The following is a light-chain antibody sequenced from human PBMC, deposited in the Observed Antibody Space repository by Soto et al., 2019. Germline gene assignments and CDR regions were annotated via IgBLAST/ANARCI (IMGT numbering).Light chain of an antibody. CDR3: PVCDDSRAGRV. CDR2: GQN. Sequence: QSVLTQPPSASGTPGQRVTLSCSGSSSKIASNAVSWYQHLPGTAPKLLIYGQNQLPAGVPDRFSGSKSGTSGSRAISGLQSEDEADYYCPVCDDSRAGRVFGGGTKLTVL. V-gene: IGLV1-44*01. CDR1: SSKIASNA. J-gene: IGLJ2*01.